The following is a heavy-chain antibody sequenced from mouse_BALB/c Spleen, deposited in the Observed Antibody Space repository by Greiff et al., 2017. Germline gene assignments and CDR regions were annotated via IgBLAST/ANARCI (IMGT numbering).Heavy chain of an antibody. J-gene: IGHJ1*01. D-gene: IGHD2-1*01. V-gene: IGHV1-7*01. Sequence: VQLQQSGAELAKPGASVKMSCKASGYTFTSYWMHWVKQRPGQGLEWIGYINPSTGYTEYNQKFKDKATLTADKSSSTAYMQLSSLTSEDSAVYYCARDGNYVWYFDVWGAGTTVTVSS. CDR3: ARDGNYVWYFDV. CDR2: INPSTGYT. CDR1: GYTFTSYW.